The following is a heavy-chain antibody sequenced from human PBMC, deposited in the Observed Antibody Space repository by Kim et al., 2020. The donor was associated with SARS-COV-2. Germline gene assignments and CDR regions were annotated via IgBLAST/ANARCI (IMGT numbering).Heavy chain of an antibody. Sequence: SETLSLTCTVSGGSISSGGYYWSWIRQHPGKGLEWIGYIYYSGSTYYNPSLKSRVTISVDTSKNQFSLKLSSVTAADTAVYYCARDRGYCTGGVCYKSYYFDYWGQGTLVTVSS. V-gene: IGHV4-31*03. CDR3: ARDRGYCTGGVCYKSYYFDY. CDR1: GGSISSGGYY. D-gene: IGHD2-8*02. CDR2: IYYSGST. J-gene: IGHJ4*02.